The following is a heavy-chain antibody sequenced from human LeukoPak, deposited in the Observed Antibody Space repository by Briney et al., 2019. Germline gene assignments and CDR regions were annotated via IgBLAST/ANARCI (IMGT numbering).Heavy chain of an antibody. V-gene: IGHV3-23*01. CDR2: ISGSGGST. D-gene: IGHD3-9*01. Sequence: TGGSLRLSCAASGFTFSSYAMSWVRQAPGKGLEWVSAISGSGGSTYYADSVKGRFTISRDSSKNTLYLQMNSLRAEDTAVYYCAKALVMVYYYYGMDVWGQGTTVTVSS. J-gene: IGHJ6*02. CDR3: AKALVMVYYYYGMDV. CDR1: GFTFSSYA.